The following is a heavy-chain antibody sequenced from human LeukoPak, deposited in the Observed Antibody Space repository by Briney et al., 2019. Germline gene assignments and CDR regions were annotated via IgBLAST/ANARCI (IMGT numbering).Heavy chain of an antibody. CDR1: GFTFSTYS. V-gene: IGHV3-21*01. CDR3: ARSGYSPGYQGEDYYGMDV. Sequence: GGSLRLSCAASGFTFSTYSMNWVRQAPGKGLEGVSSVSSSSGFIYYADSVKGRFTISRDNAKNSLYLQMNSLRAEDTAVYYCARSGYSPGYQGEDYYGMDVWGQGTTVTVSS. CDR2: VSSSSGFI. J-gene: IGHJ6*02. D-gene: IGHD5-18*01.